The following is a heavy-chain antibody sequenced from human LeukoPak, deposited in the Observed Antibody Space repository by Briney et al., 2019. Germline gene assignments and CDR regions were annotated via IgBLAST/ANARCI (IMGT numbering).Heavy chain of an antibody. CDR1: GYTFTGYY. J-gene: IGHJ4*02. V-gene: IGHV1-2*02. CDR2: INPNSGGT. Sequence: APVKVSCKASGYTFTGYYMHWVRQAPGQGLEWMGWINPNSGGTNYAQKFQGRVTMTRDTSISTAYMELSRLRSDDTAVYYCAREGVYYDSSGHPHPSAFDYWGQGTLVTVSS. D-gene: IGHD3-22*01. CDR3: AREGVYYDSSGHPHPSAFDY.